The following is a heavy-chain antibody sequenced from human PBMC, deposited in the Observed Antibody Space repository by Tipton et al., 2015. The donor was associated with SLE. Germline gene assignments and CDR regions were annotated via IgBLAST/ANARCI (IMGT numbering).Heavy chain of an antibody. J-gene: IGHJ6*03. CDR3: ARYGQYCRSTSCQYYYMDV. Sequence: TLSLTCTVSDDSITTDYWTWIRQPPGKGLEYIGYVSYSGVTNSNPSLQSRVTMSIDASKKQVSLRLSSVTAADTAVYFCARYGQYCRSTSCQYYYMDVWGKGTSVTVSS. CDR1: DDSITTDY. D-gene: IGHD2-2*01. CDR2: VSYSGVT. V-gene: IGHV4-59*13.